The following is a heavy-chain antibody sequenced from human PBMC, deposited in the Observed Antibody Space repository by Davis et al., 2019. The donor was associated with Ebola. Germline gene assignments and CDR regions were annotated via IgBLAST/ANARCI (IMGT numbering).Heavy chain of an antibody. V-gene: IGHV3-73*01. CDR2: IRSKANSYAT. CDR3: ARLPLTIFGVVITNWFDP. D-gene: IGHD3-3*01. J-gene: IGHJ5*02. CDR1: GFTFSGSA. Sequence: GESLKISCAASGFTFSGSAMHWVRQASGKGLEWVGRIRSKANSYATAYAASVKGRFTISRDDSKNTAYLQMNSLRAEDTAVYYCARLPLTIFGVVITNWFDPWGQGTLVSVSS.